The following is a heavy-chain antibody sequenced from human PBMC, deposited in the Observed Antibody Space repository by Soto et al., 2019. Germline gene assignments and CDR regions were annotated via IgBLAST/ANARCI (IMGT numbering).Heavy chain of an antibody. V-gene: IGHV1-69*13. CDR2: IIPIFGTA. J-gene: IGHJ4*02. D-gene: IGHD6-13*01. CDR3: AWAAATQIDY. Sequence: VASVEVSCRASGGTFSSYAISWVRQAPGQGLEWMGGIIPIFGTANYAQKFQGRVTITADESTSTAYMELSSLRSEDTAVYYCAWAAATQIDYWGQGTLVTVSS. CDR1: GGTFSSYA.